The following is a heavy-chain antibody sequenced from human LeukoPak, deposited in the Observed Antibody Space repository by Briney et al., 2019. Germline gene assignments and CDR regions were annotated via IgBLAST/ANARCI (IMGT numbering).Heavy chain of an antibody. J-gene: IGHJ4*02. CDR3: ARDLLGWFGELTPAD. CDR2: IYSGGST. V-gene: IGHV3-53*01. CDR1: GFTFSSYA. Sequence: GGSLRLSCAASGFTFSSYAMSWVRQAPGKGLEWVSVIYSGGSTYYADSVKGRFTISRDNSKNTLYLQMNSLRAEDTAVYYCARDLLGWFGELTPADWGQGTLVTVSS. D-gene: IGHD3-10*01.